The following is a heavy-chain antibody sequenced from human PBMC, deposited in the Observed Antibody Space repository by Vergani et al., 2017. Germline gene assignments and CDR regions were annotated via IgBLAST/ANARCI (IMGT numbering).Heavy chain of an antibody. CDR3: ARGDYGILTGYRY. Sequence: QVQVVQSGAEVKKSGASVKVSCKTSGYTSSTYYMHWVRQAPGQGLEWMGIINPSGGHTNHAQKFQGRVTMTRDTSTSTVYMELSSLGSEDTAIYYCARGDYGILTGYRYWGQGTLVTVSA. J-gene: IGHJ4*02. D-gene: IGHD3-9*01. CDR2: INPSGGHT. V-gene: IGHV1-46*03. CDR1: GYTSSTYY.